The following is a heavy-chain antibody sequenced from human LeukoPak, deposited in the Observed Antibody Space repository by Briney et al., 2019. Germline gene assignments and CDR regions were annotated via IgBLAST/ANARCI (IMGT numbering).Heavy chain of an antibody. CDR3: AKGLKTAVGPYMGYHYYMDV. CDR1: GLTVSSNY. J-gene: IGHJ6*03. Sequence: GGSLRLSCATSGLTVSSNYMSWVRQAPGKGLEWVSVIYSGGSTYYADSVKGRFTISRDNSKNTLSLQMISLRAEDTALYYCAKGLKTAVGPYMGYHYYMDVWGKGTTVTVSS. D-gene: IGHD5-18*01. CDR2: IYSGGST. V-gene: IGHV3-53*01.